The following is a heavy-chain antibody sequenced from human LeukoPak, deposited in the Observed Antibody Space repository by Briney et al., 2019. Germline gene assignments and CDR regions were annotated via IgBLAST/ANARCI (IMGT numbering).Heavy chain of an antibody. J-gene: IGHJ4*02. CDR2: IIPIFGTA. Sequence: SVKVSCKASGYTFTSYAISWVRQAPGQGLEWMGGIIPIFGTANYAQKFQGRVTITADESASTAYMELSSLRSEDTAVYYCASPPNYYDSSGYYYYWGQGTLVTVSS. CDR1: GYTFTSYA. D-gene: IGHD3-22*01. CDR3: ASPPNYYDSSGYYYY. V-gene: IGHV1-69*13.